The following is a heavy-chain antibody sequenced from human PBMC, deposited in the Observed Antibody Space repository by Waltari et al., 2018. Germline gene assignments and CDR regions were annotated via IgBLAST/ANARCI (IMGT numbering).Heavy chain of an antibody. CDR3: ARGLGVRGLDY. J-gene: IGHJ4*02. CDR1: GFTFSSYG. CDR2: IWYDGSNK. D-gene: IGHD3-10*01. V-gene: IGHV3-33*01. Sequence: QVQLVESGGGVVQPGRSLRLSCAASGFTFSSYGMHWVRQAPGKGLAWVAVIWYDGSNKYYADSVKGRFTISRDNSKNALYLQMNSRRAEDTAVYYCARGLGVRGLDYWGQGTLVTVSS.